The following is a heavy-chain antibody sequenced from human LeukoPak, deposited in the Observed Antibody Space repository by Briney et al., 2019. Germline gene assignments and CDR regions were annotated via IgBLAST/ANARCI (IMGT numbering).Heavy chain of an antibody. CDR2: ISAYNGNT. D-gene: IGHD3-3*01. J-gene: IGHJ5*02. Sequence: ASVKVSCKASGGTFSSYAISWVRQAPGQGLEWMGWISAYNGNTNYAQKLQGRVTMTTDTSTSTAYMELRSLRSGDTAVYYCARAGETIFGAPNWFDPWGQGTLVTVSS. CDR3: ARAGETIFGAPNWFDP. V-gene: IGHV1-18*01. CDR1: GGTFSSYA.